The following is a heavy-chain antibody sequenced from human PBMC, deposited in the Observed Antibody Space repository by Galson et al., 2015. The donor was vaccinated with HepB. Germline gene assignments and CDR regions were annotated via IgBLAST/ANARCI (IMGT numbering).Heavy chain of an antibody. D-gene: IGHD4-17*01. J-gene: IGHJ4*02. CDR1: GFTLTNYA. Sequence: SLRLSCAASGFTLTNYAMSWVRQAQGKGPEWVSGISGSGGSTHYADSVKGRFTISRDNSKNLLFLQMKSLKVGDTAIYYCAKSPLVRFMTRVTYYFDSWGQGTLVTVSS. V-gene: IGHV3-23*01. CDR2: ISGSGGST. CDR3: AKSPLVRFMTRVTYYFDS.